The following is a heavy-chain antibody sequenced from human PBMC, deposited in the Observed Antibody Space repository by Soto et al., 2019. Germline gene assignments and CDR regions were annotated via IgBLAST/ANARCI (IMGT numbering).Heavy chain of an antibody. D-gene: IGHD3-10*01. J-gene: IGHJ6*02. CDR2: INNRGNT. CDR3: LMVTYSGMDV. V-gene: IGHV4-34*01. CDR1: GSPVTTYD. Sequence: PSETLSLTCAVDGSPVTTYDWTWIRQPPGKGLEWVGEINNRGNTNYNPSLKSGLTVSLDTSKTQFSLKLTSVNAAETAVYYCLMVTYSGMDVWGQGTTVPVSS.